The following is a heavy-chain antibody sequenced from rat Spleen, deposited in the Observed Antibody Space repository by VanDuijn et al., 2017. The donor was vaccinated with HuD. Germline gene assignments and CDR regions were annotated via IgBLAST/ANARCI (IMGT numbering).Heavy chain of an antibody. Sequence: EVQLVETGGGLVQPGKSLKLSCVASGFTFSRYWMYWVRQAPGKGLEWVSSVSNDGVNTYYPDSVKGRFTISRDNAENIVYLQMNSRRSEDTATYYCTREENYPGIEGGVMDAWGQGVMVTVSS. CDR1: GFTFSRYW. CDR3: TREENYPGIEGGVMDA. CDR2: VSNDGVNT. D-gene: IGHD1-4*01. J-gene: IGHJ2*01. V-gene: IGHV5-58*01.